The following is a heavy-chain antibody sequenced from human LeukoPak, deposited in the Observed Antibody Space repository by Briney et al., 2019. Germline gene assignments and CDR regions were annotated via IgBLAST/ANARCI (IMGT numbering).Heavy chain of an antibody. CDR2: ISYDGSNK. CDR3: ARESSGWYLYYYMDV. V-gene: IGHV3-30*19. D-gene: IGHD6-19*01. Sequence: GGSLRLSCAASGFTFSSYGMHWVRQAPGKGLEWVAVISYDGSNKYYADSVKGRFTISRDNSKNTLYLQMNSLRAEDTAVYYCARESSGWYLYYYMDVWGKGTTVTVSS. J-gene: IGHJ6*03. CDR1: GFTFSSYG.